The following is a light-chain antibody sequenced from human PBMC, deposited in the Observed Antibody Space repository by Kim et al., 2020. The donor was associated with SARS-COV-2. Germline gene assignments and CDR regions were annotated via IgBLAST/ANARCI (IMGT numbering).Light chain of an antibody. J-gene: IGLJ2*01. CDR2: GNN. V-gene: IGLV1-40*01. CDR3: QSFDSGLGGSV. Sequence: QSVLTQPPSLSGAPGQRVTISCTGSTSNVGAGYDVHWYQQLPGAAPKILIYGNNNRPSGVPDRFSGSKSGTTASLAISGLQADDEGDYYCQSFDSGLGGSVFGGGTQLTVL. CDR1: TSNVGAGYD.